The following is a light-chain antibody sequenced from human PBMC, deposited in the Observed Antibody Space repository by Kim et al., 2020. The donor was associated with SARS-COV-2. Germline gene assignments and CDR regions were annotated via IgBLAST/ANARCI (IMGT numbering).Light chain of an antibody. CDR3: QSYNRDNVL. CDR2: EDD. Sequence: GNTVHIPCTRSSGSIDDNYVQGYQQRPGGVPTAVIYEDDQRPSGVSDRFSGSIDNSSNSASLTISGLRTEDEADYYCQSYNRDNVLFGGGTQLTVL. V-gene: IGLV6-57*03. J-gene: IGLJ2*01. CDR1: SGSIDDNY.